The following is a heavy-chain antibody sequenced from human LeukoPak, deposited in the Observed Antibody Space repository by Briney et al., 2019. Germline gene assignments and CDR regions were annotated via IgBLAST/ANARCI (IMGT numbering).Heavy chain of an antibody. CDR2: ISGSGGST. J-gene: IGHJ4*02. D-gene: IGHD1-26*01. Sequence: GGTLRLSCAASGFTFSSYGMSWVRQAPGKGLEWVSAISGSGGSTYYADSVKGRFTISRDNSKNTLYLQMNSLRAEDTAVYYCAKLLGVGATGRVAYWGQGTLVTVSS. CDR1: GFTFSSYG. V-gene: IGHV3-23*01. CDR3: AKLLGVGATGRVAY.